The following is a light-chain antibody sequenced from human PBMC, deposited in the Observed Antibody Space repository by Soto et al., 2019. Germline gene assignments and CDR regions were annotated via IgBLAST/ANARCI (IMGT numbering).Light chain of an antibody. V-gene: IGKV3-11*01. CDR2: GAS. Sequence: ESVLTQSPGTLSLSVGERGTLSCRASQSVNSHLAWYQQKPGQAPRLLIYGASNRATGIPPRFSGSGSGTDFTLTISSLEPEDSAVYYCQQRDNWPITFGQGTRLEIK. CDR1: QSVNSH. J-gene: IGKJ5*01. CDR3: QQRDNWPIT.